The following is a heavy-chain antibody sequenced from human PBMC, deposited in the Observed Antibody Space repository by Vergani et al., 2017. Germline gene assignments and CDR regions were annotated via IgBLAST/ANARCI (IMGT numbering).Heavy chain of an antibody. V-gene: IGHV4-34*01. CDR1: GGSFSGYY. CDR3: ARDPTKRVVVAATGWFDP. J-gene: IGHJ5*02. D-gene: IGHD2-15*01. CDR2: INHSGST. Sequence: QVQLQQWGAGLLKPSETLSLTCAVYGGSFSGYYWSWIRQPPGKGLEWIGEINHSGSTNYNPSLKSRVTISVDTSKNQFSLKLSSVTAADTAVYYCARDPTKRVVVAATGWFDPWGQGTLVTVSS.